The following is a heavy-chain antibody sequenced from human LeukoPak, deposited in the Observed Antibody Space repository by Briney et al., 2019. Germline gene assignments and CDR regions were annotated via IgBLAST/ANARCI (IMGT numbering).Heavy chain of an antibody. CDR1: GFTFSNYA. D-gene: IGHD3-9*01. CDR3: ARDPRYDILTGHDAFDI. V-gene: IGHV3-30-3*01. CDR2: ISYDGGNK. J-gene: IGHJ3*02. Sequence: GGSLRLSCAASGFTFSNYALHWVRQAPGKGLEWVSVISYDGGNKFYADSVKGRFTISRDDSKNTPYLQMNSLRADDTAVYYCARDPRYDILTGHDAFDIWGQGTLVAVSS.